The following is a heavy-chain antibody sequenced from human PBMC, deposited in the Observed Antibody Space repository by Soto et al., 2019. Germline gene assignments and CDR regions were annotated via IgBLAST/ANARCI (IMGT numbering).Heavy chain of an antibody. D-gene: IGHD4-17*01. CDR3: ARDLSDYGDSREYYYGMDV. Sequence: PGGSLRLSCAASGFTVSSNYMSWVRQAPGKGLEWVSVIYSGGSTYYADSVKGRFTISRDNSKNTLYLQMNSLRAEDTAVYYCARDLSDYGDSREYYYGMDVWGQGTTVTVSS. CDR2: IYSGGST. V-gene: IGHV3-53*01. CDR1: GFTVSSNY. J-gene: IGHJ6*02.